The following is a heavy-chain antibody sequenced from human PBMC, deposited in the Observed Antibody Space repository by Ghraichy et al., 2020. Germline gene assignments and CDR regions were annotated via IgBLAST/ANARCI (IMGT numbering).Heavy chain of an antibody. Sequence: GESLNISCAASGFTLSGNTMNWVRQAPGKGLEWVASISSSSSYTYYADSVKGRFTISRDNAKNSLYLQMNSLRAEDTAVYYCATKSSGIDCTGGNCYPFDYWGQGTLVTGSS. CDR2: ISSSSSYT. CDR1: GFTLSGNT. D-gene: IGHD2-15*01. J-gene: IGHJ4*02. V-gene: IGHV3-21*06. CDR3: ATKSSGIDCTGGNCYPFDY.